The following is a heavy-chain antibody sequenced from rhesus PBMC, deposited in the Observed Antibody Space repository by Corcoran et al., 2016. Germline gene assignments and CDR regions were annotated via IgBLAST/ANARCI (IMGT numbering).Heavy chain of an antibody. D-gene: IGHD6-25*01. CDR3: AGNSGSLYYFDY. CDR1: GYTFTELS. V-gene: IGHV1-156*01. J-gene: IGHJ4*01. Sequence: EVQLVQSGAEVKKPGASVKVSCKVSGYTFTELSMHWVRPAPGKGLEWVGGVDPVYGKIIDAEKFQGRVTMTEDTSTDTAYMELSSLRSEDTAVYYCAGNSGSLYYFDYWGQGVLVTVSS. CDR2: VDPVYGKI.